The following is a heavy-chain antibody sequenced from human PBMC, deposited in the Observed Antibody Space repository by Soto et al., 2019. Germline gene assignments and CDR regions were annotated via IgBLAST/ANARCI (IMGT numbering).Heavy chain of an antibody. J-gene: IGHJ6*02. CDR1: GFIFSSFW. V-gene: IGHV3-74*03. CDR2: IHGDGASL. CDR3: AREGSLGLDV. Sequence: EVRLEEAGGGFVQPGGSLRVSCSGSGFIFSSFWMHWVRQGPGKGLEWVSRIHGDGASLAYAGSVKGRFSISRDNVKNTLHLQMNSLGADDTAVYFCAREGSLGLDVWGRGTTVTVSS. D-gene: IGHD3-10*01.